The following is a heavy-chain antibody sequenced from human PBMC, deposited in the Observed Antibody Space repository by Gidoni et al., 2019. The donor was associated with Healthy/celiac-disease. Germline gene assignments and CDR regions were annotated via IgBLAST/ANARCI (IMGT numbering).Heavy chain of an antibody. CDR2: ISWNSGSI. J-gene: IGHJ4*02. Sequence: EVQLVESGGGLVQPGRSLRLSCAASGFTFDDYAMHWVRQAPGKGLEWVSGISWNSGSIGYADSVKGRFTISRDNAKNSLYLQMNSLRAEDTALYYCAKVVQWLDQYYFDYWGQGTLVTVSS. CDR3: AKVVQWLDQYYFDY. V-gene: IGHV3-9*01. D-gene: IGHD6-19*01. CDR1: GFTFDDYA.